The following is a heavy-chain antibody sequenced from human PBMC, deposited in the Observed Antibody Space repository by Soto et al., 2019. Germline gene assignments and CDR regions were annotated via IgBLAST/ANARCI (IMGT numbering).Heavy chain of an antibody. V-gene: IGHV1-69*13. D-gene: IGHD3-22*01. CDR1: GYNFTSHY. CDR3: ARGAGDSSGYYYHYYGMDV. J-gene: IGHJ6*02. Sequence: GASVKVSCKASGYNFTSHYMHWVRQAPGQGLEWMGGIIPIFGTANYAQKFQGRVTITADESTSAAYMERSSLRSEDTAVYYCARGAGDSSGYYYHYYGMDVWGQGTTVTVSS. CDR2: IIPIFGTA.